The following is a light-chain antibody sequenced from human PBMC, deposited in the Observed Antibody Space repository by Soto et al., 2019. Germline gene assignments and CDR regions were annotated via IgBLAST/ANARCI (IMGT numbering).Light chain of an antibody. CDR3: QQYKSCPHT. CDR2: AAS. V-gene: IGKV3-15*01. Sequence: PDPLSLSPGERATLSSRASQGVSSYLAWYHQKPGQVPRLLIYAASTRASGIPARLSGSGSGTEFTLTISSLQPEDFATYYCQQYKSCPHTFGEGTKVDIK. J-gene: IGKJ4*01. CDR1: QGVSSY.